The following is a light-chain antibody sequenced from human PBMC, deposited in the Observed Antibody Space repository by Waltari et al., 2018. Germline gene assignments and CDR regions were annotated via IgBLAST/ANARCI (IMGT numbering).Light chain of an antibody. Sequence: QSALTQPASVSGSPGQSITISCTGTSSDVGGYNYVSWYQQHPGTGPKLMTYDVSNRPSGVPNRFSGSKSGNTASLTISGLQAEDEADYYCSSYTSSNSYVFGTGTKVTVL. CDR2: DVS. CDR1: SSDVGGYNY. CDR3: SSYTSSNSYV. V-gene: IGLV2-14*03. J-gene: IGLJ1*01.